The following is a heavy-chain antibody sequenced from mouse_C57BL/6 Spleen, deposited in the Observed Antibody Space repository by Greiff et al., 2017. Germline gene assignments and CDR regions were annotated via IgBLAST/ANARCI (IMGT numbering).Heavy chain of an antibody. CDR1: GYAFSSSW. CDR2: IYPGDGDT. J-gene: IGHJ4*01. V-gene: IGHV1-82*01. Sequence: VQLQQSGPELVKPGASVKISCKASGYAFSSSWMNWVKQRPGKGLEWIGRIYPGDGDTNYNGKFKGKATLTADKSSSTAYMQLSSLTSEDSAVYFCARGSSEAMDYWGQGTSVTVSS. D-gene: IGHD3-2*02. CDR3: ARGSSEAMDY.